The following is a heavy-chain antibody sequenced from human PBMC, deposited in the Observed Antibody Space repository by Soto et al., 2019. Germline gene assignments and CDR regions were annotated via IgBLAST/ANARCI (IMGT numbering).Heavy chain of an antibody. J-gene: IGHJ6*02. CDR2: ISYDGSNK. CDR3: ARDLRRANYDFWSGHTPGYGMDV. D-gene: IGHD3-3*01. CDR1: GFTFSSYA. V-gene: IGHV3-30-3*01. Sequence: GWSLRLSCAASGFTFSSYAMHWVRQAPGKGLEWVAVISYDGSNKYYADSVKGRFTISRDNSKNTLYLQMNSLRAEDTTVYYCARDLRRANYDFWSGHTPGYGMDVWGQGTTVTVSS.